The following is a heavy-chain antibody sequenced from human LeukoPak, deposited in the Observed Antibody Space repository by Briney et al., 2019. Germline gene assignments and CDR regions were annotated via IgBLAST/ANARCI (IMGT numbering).Heavy chain of an antibody. CDR1: GLTFSSYS. J-gene: IGHJ4*02. V-gene: IGHV3-30*18. CDR3: AKEGWRFLPYY. CDR2: ISFDGSDK. Sequence: PGGSLRLSCAASGLTFSSYSMNWVRQAPDKGLEWVAVISFDGSDKYYAGSVKGRFTISRDNSKNTLYLQMNSLRAEDTAVYYCAKEGWRFLPYYWGQGTLVTVSS. D-gene: IGHD2-2*01.